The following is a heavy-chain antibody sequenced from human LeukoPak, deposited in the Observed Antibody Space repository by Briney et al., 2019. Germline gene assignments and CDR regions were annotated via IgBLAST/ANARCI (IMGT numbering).Heavy chain of an antibody. J-gene: IGHJ4*02. Sequence: PSETLSLTCAVYGGSFSGYYWSWIRQPPGKELEWIGEINHSGSTNYNPSLKSRVTISVDTSKNQFSLKLSSVTAADTAVYYCARSGELADDYWGQGTLVTVSS. CDR3: ARSGELADDY. CDR1: GGSFSGYY. D-gene: IGHD1-7*01. V-gene: IGHV4-34*01. CDR2: INHSGST.